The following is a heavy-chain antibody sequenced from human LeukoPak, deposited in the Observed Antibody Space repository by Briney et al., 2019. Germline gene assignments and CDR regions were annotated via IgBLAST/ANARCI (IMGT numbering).Heavy chain of an antibody. CDR2: IYYSGST. Sequence: SETLSLTCAVSGGSISSSSYYWGWIRQPPGKGLEWIGSIYYSGSTYYNPSLKSRVTISVDTSKNQFSLKLSSVTAADTAVYYCARHESIAADPGWFDPWGQGTLASVSS. D-gene: IGHD6-13*01. CDR1: GGSISSSSYY. V-gene: IGHV4-39*01. J-gene: IGHJ5*02. CDR3: ARHESIAADPGWFDP.